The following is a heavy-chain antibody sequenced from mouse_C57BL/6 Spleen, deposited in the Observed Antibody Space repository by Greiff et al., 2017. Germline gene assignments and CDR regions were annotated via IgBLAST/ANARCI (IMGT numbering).Heavy chain of an antibody. Sequence: QVQLQQSGAELVKPGASVKLSCKASGYTFTSYWMHWVKQRPGQGLEWIGMIHPNSGSTNYNEKFKSKATLTVDKSSSTAYMQLSSLTSEDSAVYYCAREGIYPSWYFDVWGTGTTVTVSS. CDR1: GYTFTSYW. J-gene: IGHJ1*03. CDR2: IHPNSGST. V-gene: IGHV1-64*01. D-gene: IGHD2-10*02. CDR3: AREGIYPSWYFDV.